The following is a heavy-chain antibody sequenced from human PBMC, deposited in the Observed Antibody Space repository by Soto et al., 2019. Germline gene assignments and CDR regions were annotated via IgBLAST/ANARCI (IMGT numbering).Heavy chain of an antibody. Sequence: PGGSLRLSCAASGFTPTSYAMNWVRQAPGKGLEWVSDIDGSNKYYADSVKGRFTISRDNSKNTLYLQMNSLRAEDTAVYYCAKDFFRWIAVAGSAFDIWGQGTMVTVSS. CDR1: GFTPTSYA. CDR2: IDGSNK. CDR3: AKDFFRWIAVAGSAFDI. D-gene: IGHD6-13*01. V-gene: IGHV3-30*18. J-gene: IGHJ3*02.